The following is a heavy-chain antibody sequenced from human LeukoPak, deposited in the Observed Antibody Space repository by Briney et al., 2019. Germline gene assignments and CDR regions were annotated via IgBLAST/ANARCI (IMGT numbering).Heavy chain of an antibody. CDR2: ISGSGSTI. V-gene: IGHV3-11*01. CDR3: ARGDTVITPQWDY. J-gene: IGHJ4*02. CDR1: GFTFSDYY. D-gene: IGHD4-23*01. Sequence: PGGSLRLSCAASGFTFSDYYMSWIRQAPGKGLEWVSYISGSGSTIYYADSVKGRFTISRDNAKNSLFLQMNSLRAEDTAVYYCARGDTVITPQWDYWGQGTLVTVSS.